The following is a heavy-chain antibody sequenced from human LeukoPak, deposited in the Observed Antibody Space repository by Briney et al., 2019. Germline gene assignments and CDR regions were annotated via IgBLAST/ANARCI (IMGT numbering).Heavy chain of an antibody. J-gene: IGHJ3*02. CDR1: GFTVSSNY. Sequence: GGSLRLSCAASGFTVSSNYMSWVRQAPGKGLEWVSVIYSGGSTYYADSVKGQFTISRDNSKNTLYLQMNSLRAEDTAVYYCERDRGIAVAGDAFDIWGQGTMVTVSS. CDR2: IYSGGST. CDR3: ERDRGIAVAGDAFDI. D-gene: IGHD6-19*01. V-gene: IGHV3-53*01.